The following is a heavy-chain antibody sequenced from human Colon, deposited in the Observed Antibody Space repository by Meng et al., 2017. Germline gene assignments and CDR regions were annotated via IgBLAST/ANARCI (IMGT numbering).Heavy chain of an antibody. J-gene: IGHJ4*02. CDR2: INPKSGGT. D-gene: IGHD6-19*01. Sequence: QVRRVQSGAEVKKPGASVTVSCTASGYPFTDYYIHWVRQAPGQGLEWMGRINPKSGGTNSAQIFQGRVTMTRDTSISTVYMELTRLRSDDTALYYCGKREYISGLTYWGQGTLVTVSS. CDR1: GYPFTDYY. V-gene: IGHV1-2*06. CDR3: GKREYISGLTY.